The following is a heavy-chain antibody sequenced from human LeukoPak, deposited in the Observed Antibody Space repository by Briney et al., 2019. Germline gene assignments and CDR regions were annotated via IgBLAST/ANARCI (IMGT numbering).Heavy chain of an antibody. CDR2: ISYDGSNK. D-gene: IGHD4-17*01. J-gene: IGHJ4*02. Sequence: GGSLRLSCAASGFTFSSYAMHWVRQAPGKGLEWVAVISYDGSNKYYADSVKGRFTISRDNSKNTLYLQMNSLRAEDTAVYYCAREDYYGDYVDYWGQGTLVTVSS. V-gene: IGHV3-30-3*01. CDR1: GFTFSSYA. CDR3: AREDYYGDYVDY.